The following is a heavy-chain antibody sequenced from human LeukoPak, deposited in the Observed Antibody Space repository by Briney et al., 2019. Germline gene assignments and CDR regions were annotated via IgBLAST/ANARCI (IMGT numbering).Heavy chain of an antibody. Sequence: GGSQRLSCAASAFTFSDCSMNWVRQAPGKGLEWISYIDTSSSTMYYADSVMGRFTISRDNAKESLYLQMNSLRDEDTAVYYCAREDDSWGPNNLDLWGEGTMVTVSS. CDR1: AFTFSDCS. CDR3: AREDDSWGPNNLDL. V-gene: IGHV3-48*02. CDR2: IDTSSSTM. D-gene: IGHD7-27*01. J-gene: IGHJ3*01.